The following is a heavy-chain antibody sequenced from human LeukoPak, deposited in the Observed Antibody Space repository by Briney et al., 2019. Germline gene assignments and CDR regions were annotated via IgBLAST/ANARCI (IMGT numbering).Heavy chain of an antibody. CDR2: NWNGGST. CDR1: GFTFDDYG. Sequence: PGGSLRLSCAASGFTFDDYGMSWVRQAPGKGLEWGSGNWNGGSTGYADSVKGRFTISRDNAKNSLYLRMNSLRAEDTALYYCARVSGSSSLGYYFDYWGQGTLVTVSS. V-gene: IGHV3-20*04. D-gene: IGHD6-13*01. CDR3: ARVSGSSSLGYYFDY. J-gene: IGHJ4*02.